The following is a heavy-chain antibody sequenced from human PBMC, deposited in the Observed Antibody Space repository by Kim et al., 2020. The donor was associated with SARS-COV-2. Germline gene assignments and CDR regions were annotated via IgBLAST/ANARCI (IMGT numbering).Heavy chain of an antibody. V-gene: IGHV1-18*01. CDR1: GYTFTSYG. J-gene: IGHJ3*02. D-gene: IGHD1-1*01. CDR3: ARDKPGMEMATMERAFDI. Sequence: ASVKVSCKASGYTFTSYGISWVRQAPGQGLEWMGWISAYNGNTNYAQKLQGRVTMTTDTSTSTAYMELRSLRSDDTAVYYCARDKPGMEMATMERAFDIWGQGTMVTVSS. CDR2: ISAYNGNT.